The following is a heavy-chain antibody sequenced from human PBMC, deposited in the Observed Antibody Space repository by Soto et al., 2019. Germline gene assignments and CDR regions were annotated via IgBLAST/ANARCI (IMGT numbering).Heavy chain of an antibody. CDR1: GYSFAGYW. Sequence: GESLKISXKGSGYSFAGYWITWVRQKPGKGLEWMGRIDPSDSQTYYSPSFRGHVTISVTKSITTVFLQWSSLRASPPSLSYCASYTLELFYYFDFWRQGTLVTVSS. CDR2: IDPSDSQT. CDR3: ASYTLELFYYFDF. J-gene: IGHJ4*02. D-gene: IGHD1-7*01. V-gene: IGHV5-10-1*01.